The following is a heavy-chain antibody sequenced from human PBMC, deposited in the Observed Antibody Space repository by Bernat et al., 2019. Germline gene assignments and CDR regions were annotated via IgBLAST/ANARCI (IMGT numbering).Heavy chain of an antibody. J-gene: IGHJ4*02. D-gene: IGHD4/OR15-4a*01. Sequence: EVQLVESGGGLVQPGGSLRLSCAASGFTFSSYWMHWVRQAPGKGLVWVSRINSDGSSTSYAESVKGRFTISRDNAKNTLYLQMNSLRAEDTAVYYCARGDYGGDTFFDYWGQGTLVTVSS. V-gene: IGHV3-74*01. CDR3: ARGDYGGDTFFDY. CDR1: GFTFSSYW. CDR2: INSDGSST.